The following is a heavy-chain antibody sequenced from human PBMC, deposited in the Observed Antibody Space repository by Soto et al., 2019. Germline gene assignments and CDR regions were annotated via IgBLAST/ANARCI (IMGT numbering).Heavy chain of an antibody. CDR1: GFTFSGYA. J-gene: IGHJ4*02. D-gene: IGHD6-25*01. V-gene: IGHV3-23*01. Sequence: GGSLRLSCAASGFTFSGYAMGWVRQAPGKGLEWVSSISASGASTYYADSVKGRFTISRDNSKNTLYLQMNSLRAEDTAVYYCAKDSSGDYWGQGTLVTVSS. CDR3: AKDSSGDY. CDR2: ISASGAST.